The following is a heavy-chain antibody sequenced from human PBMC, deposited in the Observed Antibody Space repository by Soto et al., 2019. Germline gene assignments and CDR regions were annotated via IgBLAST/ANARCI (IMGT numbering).Heavy chain of an antibody. CDR2: FDPEGGEA. CDR3: ATQTPLRGAMINNINFDF. J-gene: IGHJ4*02. D-gene: IGHD3-10*01. Sequence: GSVKVCFKLSGHPLTEFSMHLVRQAPGKGLEWMGGFDPEGGEAIYAQKWHGRVTVTEDTVTDTAYMELSGLKSDDTAVYYCATQTPLRGAMINNINFDFWGKGNPVTVSS. CDR1: GHPLTEFS. V-gene: IGHV1-24*01.